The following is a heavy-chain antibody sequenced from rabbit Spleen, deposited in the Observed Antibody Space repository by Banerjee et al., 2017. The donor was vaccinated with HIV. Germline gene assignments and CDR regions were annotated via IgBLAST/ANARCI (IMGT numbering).Heavy chain of an antibody. J-gene: IGHJ2*01. D-gene: IGHD1-1*01. Sequence: QQQLEESGGGLVQPEGSLTLTCKASGFSFSSGYDMCWVRQAPGKGLEWIGCIDSGDGTTYYASWAEGRFTISITSSTTVTLQMTSLTAADTATYFCARNYVNAFDPWGPGTLVTVS. CDR1: GFSFSSGYD. CDR2: IDSGDGTT. V-gene: IGHV1S45*01. CDR3: ARNYVNAFDP.